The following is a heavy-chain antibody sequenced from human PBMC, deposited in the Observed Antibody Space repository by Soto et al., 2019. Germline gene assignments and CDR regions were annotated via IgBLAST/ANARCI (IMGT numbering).Heavy chain of an antibody. CDR2: IYYSGST. CDR3: ASEPYYDILTGYSFDY. Sequence: SETLSLTCTVSGGSISSSSYYWGWIRQPPGKGLEWIGSIYYSGSTYYNPSLKSRVTISVDTSKNQFSLKLSSVTAADTAVYYCASEPYYDILTGYSFDYWGQGTLVTVSS. J-gene: IGHJ4*02. CDR1: GGSISSSSYY. D-gene: IGHD3-9*01. V-gene: IGHV4-39*01.